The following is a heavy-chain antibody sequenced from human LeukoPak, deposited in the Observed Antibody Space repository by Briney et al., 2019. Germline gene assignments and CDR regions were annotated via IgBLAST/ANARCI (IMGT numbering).Heavy chain of an antibody. CDR1: GFTFSDYY. D-gene: IGHD5-24*01. CDR2: ISSGGSTI. CDR3: AKDHLEMATAGCFDY. Sequence: GGSLRLSCAVSGFTFSDYYMSWLRQAPGKGLEWVSYISSGGSTISHADSVKGRLTISRDNAENSLYLQMNSLRAEDTAVYYCAKDHLEMATAGCFDYWGQGTLVTVSS. J-gene: IGHJ4*02. V-gene: IGHV3-11*04.